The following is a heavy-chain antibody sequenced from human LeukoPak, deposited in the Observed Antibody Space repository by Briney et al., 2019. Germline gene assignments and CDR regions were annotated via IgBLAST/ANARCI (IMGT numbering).Heavy chain of an antibody. J-gene: IGHJ4*02. CDR3: VRGLARFDVRRDS. Sequence: SETLSLTCTVSGGSLNNYYWSWIRQPPGKGLEWVGHIYYSGSTIHNPPLRSRVSISVVTSAKQFSLNRRSVSAADTAVYYCVRGLARFDVRRDSWGLGTLVTVSS. V-gene: IGHV4-59*01. CDR2: IYYSGST. CDR1: GGSLNNYY. D-gene: IGHD3-10*02.